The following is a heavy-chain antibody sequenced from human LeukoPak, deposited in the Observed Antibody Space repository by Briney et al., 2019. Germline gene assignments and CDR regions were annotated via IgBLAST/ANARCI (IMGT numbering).Heavy chain of an antibody. CDR2: IRYDGSNK. D-gene: IGHD3-22*01. CDR1: GFTFSSYG. CDR3: AKAPQYYYDSRGYFMY. Sequence: PGGSLRLSCAASGFTFSSYGMHWVRQAPGKGLEWVAFIRYDGSNKYYADSVKGRFTISRDNSKNTLHLQMNSLRVEDTAVYYCAKAPQYYYDSRGYFMYWGQGTLVTVSS. J-gene: IGHJ4*02. V-gene: IGHV3-30*02.